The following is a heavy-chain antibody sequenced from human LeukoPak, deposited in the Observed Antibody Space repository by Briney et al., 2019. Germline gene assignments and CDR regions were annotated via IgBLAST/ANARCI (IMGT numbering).Heavy chain of an antibody. J-gene: IGHJ4*02. CDR3: ARAGSYYYDSSGYFSGGLFY. CDR1: GYSISSGYY. CDR2: IYHSGST. D-gene: IGHD3-22*01. V-gene: IGHV4-38-2*02. Sequence: PSETLSLTCTVSGYSISSGYYWGWIRQPPGKGLEWIGSIYHSGSTYYNPSLKSRVTISVDTSKNQFSLKLSSVTAADTAVYYCARAGSYYYDSSGYFSGGLFYWGQGTLVTVSS.